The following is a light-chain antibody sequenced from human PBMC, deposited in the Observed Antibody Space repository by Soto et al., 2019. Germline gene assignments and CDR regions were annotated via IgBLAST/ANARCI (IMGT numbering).Light chain of an antibody. CDR2: DDM. V-gene: IGLV3-21*02. J-gene: IGLJ2*01. Sequence: VLTQPPPVSGAPGQRVTIFCTGSNSNIGAGYDVHWYQQKPGQAPVLFVYDDMDRPSGIPERVSGSNSGNTATLTINRVEAGDEADYYCHVWDSSTDYPVFGGGTKLTVL. CDR1: SNIGAGYD. CDR3: HVWDSSTDYPV.